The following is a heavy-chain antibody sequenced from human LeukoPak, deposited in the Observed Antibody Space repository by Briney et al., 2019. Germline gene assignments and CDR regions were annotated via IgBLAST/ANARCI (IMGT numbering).Heavy chain of an antibody. CDR2: ISGSGGST. CDR1: GFTFSSYA. D-gene: IGHD6-13*01. J-gene: IGHJ5*02. V-gene: IGHV3-23*01. Sequence: GGSLRLSCAASGFTFSSYAMSWVRQAPGKGLEWVSAISGSGGSTYYADSVKGRFTISRDNSKNTLYLQMNSLRAEATAVYYCAKDLNPEQQLVPSNWFDPWGQGTLVTVSS. CDR3: AKDLNPEQQLVPSNWFDP.